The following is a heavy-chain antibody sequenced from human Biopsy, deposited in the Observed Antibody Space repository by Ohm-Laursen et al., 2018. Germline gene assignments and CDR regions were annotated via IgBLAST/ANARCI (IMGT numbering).Heavy chain of an antibody. D-gene: IGHD3-22*01. CDR2: IYSSGST. J-gene: IGHJ3*02. V-gene: IGHV4-4*07. CDR1: GGSLSSYY. Sequence: PSDTLSLTCTVSGGSLSSYYWSWIRQPAGEGLEWIGRIYSSGSTNYNPSLKSRVTLSMGTSKRQFSLKLSFVTAADTAVYYCARWTPEYDSSRYYLDAFDIWGQGTKVTVSS. CDR3: ARWTPEYDSSRYYLDAFDI.